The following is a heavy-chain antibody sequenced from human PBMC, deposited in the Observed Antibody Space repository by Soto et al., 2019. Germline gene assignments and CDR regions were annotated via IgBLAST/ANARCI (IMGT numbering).Heavy chain of an antibody. J-gene: IGHJ6*02. CDR3: ARGCLNGLSRSRGYSPGMAA. D-gene: IGHD2-8*01. V-gene: IGHV1-69*13. CDR2: IIPIFGTA. Sequence: SVKVSCKASGGTFSSYAISWVRQAPGQGLEWMGGIIPIFGTANYAQKFQGRVTITADESTSTAYMELSSLRSEDTAVYYCARGCLNGLSRSRGYSPGMAAWAQGTTV. CDR1: GGTFSSYA.